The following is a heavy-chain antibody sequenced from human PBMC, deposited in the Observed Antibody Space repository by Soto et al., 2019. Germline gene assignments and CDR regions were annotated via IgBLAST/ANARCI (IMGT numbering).Heavy chain of an antibody. Sequence: GGSLRLSCAASGFPFSSYGMHWVRQAPGKGLEWVAVISYDGSNKYYADSVKGRFTISRDNSKNTLYLQMNSLRAEDTAVYYCAPNPVLVPAAKYGMDVWGQGTTVTVSS. J-gene: IGHJ6*02. CDR1: GFPFSSYG. CDR3: APNPVLVPAAKYGMDV. V-gene: IGHV3-30*03. D-gene: IGHD2-2*01. CDR2: ISYDGSNK.